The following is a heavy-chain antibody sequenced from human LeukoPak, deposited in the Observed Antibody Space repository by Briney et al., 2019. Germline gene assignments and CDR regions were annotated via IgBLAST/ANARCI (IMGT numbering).Heavy chain of an antibody. CDR3: TRANCVNGVCYHFDY. CDR1: GFTFGDYV. V-gene: IGHV3-49*04. Sequence: PGRSLRLSCTASGFTFGDYVMSWVRQAPGKGLEWVGFIRKKGFGGTTEYAASVKGRFTISRDDSKSIAYLQMNSLKTEDTAVYYCTRANCVNGVCYHFDYWGQGTLVTVSS. CDR2: IRKKGFGGTT. J-gene: IGHJ4*02. D-gene: IGHD2-8*01.